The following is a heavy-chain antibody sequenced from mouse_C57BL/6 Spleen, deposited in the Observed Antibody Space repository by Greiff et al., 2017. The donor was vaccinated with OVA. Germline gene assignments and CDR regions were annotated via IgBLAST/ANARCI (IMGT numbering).Heavy chain of an antibody. J-gene: IGHJ3*01. D-gene: IGHD2-4*01. CDR2: IHPNSGST. CDR3: ASPQVHYDYGGFAY. CDR1: GYTFTSYW. Sequence: QVQLQQPGAELVKPGASVKLSCKASGYTFTSYWMHWVKQRPGQGLEWIGMIHPNSGSTNYNEKFKSKATLTVDKSSSTAYMQLSSLTSEDSAVYYCASPQVHYDYGGFAYWGQGTLVTVSA. V-gene: IGHV1-64*01.